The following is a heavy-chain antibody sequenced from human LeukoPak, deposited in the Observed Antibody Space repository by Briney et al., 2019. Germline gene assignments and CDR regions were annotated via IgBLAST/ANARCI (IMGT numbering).Heavy chain of an antibody. CDR2: INHSGST. V-gene: IGHV4-34*01. Sequence: SETLSLTCAVYGGSFSGYYWSWIRQPPGKGLEWIGEINHSGSTNYNPSLKSRVTISVDTSKNQFSLKLSSVTAADPAVYYCARGVYSNYDYWGQGTLVTVSS. J-gene: IGHJ4*02. D-gene: IGHD4-11*01. CDR3: ARGVYSNYDY. CDR1: GGSFSGYY.